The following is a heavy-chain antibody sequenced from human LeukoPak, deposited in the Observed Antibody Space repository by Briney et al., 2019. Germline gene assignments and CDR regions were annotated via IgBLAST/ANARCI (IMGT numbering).Heavy chain of an antibody. V-gene: IGHV1-69*05. CDR1: GGTFSSYA. Sequence: SVKVSCKASGGTFSSYAISWVRQAPGQGLEWMGRIIPIFGTANYAQKFQGRVTITTDESTSTAYMELGSLRSEDTAVYYCARWVTMIVDDAFDIWGQGTMVTVSS. J-gene: IGHJ3*02. D-gene: IGHD3-22*01. CDR2: IIPIFGTA. CDR3: ARWVTMIVDDAFDI.